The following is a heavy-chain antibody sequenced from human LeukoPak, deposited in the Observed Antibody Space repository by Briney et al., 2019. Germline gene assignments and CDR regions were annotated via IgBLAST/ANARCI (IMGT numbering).Heavy chain of an antibody. V-gene: IGHV5-51*01. CDR3: ARHSTDCSSGSCYSDAFDI. Sequence: GESLKISCKGSGNNFTNYWIGWVRQMPGKGLEWMGIIYPGDSDTKYSPSFQGQVTISADKSINTAYLQWSSLKASDTAIYYCARHSTDCSSGSCYSDAFDIWGQGTMVTVSS. CDR1: GNNFTNYW. CDR2: IYPGDSDT. D-gene: IGHD2-15*01. J-gene: IGHJ3*02.